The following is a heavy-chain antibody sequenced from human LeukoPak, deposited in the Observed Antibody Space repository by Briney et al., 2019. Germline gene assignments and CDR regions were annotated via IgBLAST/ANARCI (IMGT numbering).Heavy chain of an antibody. CDR3: ARAKYYYDSSGFDI. CDR1: GGSISSSSYY. D-gene: IGHD3-22*01. V-gene: IGHV4-39*07. CDR2: IYYSGST. Sequence: SETLSLTCTVSGGSISSSSYYWGWVRQPPGKGLEWIGSIYYSGSTYYNPSLKSRVTVSVDTSKDQFSLKLSSVTAADTAVYYCARAKYYYDSSGFDIWGQGTMVTVSS. J-gene: IGHJ3*02.